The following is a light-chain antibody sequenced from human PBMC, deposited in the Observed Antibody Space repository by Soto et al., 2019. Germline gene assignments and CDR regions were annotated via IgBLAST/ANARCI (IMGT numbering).Light chain of an antibody. Sequence: EIALTQSPATLSLSPGERATLSCRASQSVSSYLAWYQQKPGQAPRLLIYDASNRATGIPARFSGSGSGTDFTLTISSLEPEDFAVYYCQQRSNWPRTFGGGTKVDIK. CDR3: QQRSNWPRT. CDR2: DAS. CDR1: QSVSSY. J-gene: IGKJ4*01. V-gene: IGKV3-11*01.